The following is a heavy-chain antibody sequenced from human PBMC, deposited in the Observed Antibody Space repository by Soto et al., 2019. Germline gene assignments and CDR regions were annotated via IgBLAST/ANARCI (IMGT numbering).Heavy chain of an antibody. CDR1: GFTFSNAW. CDR2: IKSRSDGGII. D-gene: IGHD3-10*01. Sequence: EVHLVESGGGLVKPGESLRLSCAASGFTFSNAWMAWVRQPPGKGLECVGRIKSRSDGGIIEYAAPVKGRFTISRDDSKNTMYLQMNSLKIEDTAVYYCTMLWFGPEFWGQGTLVTVSS. CDR3: TMLWFGPEF. J-gene: IGHJ4*02. V-gene: IGHV3-15*01.